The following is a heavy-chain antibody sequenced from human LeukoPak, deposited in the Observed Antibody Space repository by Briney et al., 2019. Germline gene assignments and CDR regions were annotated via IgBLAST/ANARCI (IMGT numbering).Heavy chain of an antibody. CDR2: IYPGDSDA. CDR1: GYSFTNYW. D-gene: IGHD6-19*01. CDR3: ARHIGVAGTGSLGRGDY. J-gene: IGHJ4*02. V-gene: IGHV5-51*01. Sequence: GESLKISCKGSGYSFTNYWIGWVRQMPGKGLEWMGIIYPGDSDAKYSPSFQGQVTISADKSINTAYLQWSSLKASDTAMYYCARHIGVAGTGSLGRGDYWGQGTPVTLSS.